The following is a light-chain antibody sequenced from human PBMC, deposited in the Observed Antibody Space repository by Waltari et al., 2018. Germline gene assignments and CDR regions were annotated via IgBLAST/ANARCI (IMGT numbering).Light chain of an antibody. V-gene: IGLV2-8*01. CDR1: SSDVGGYNY. CDR2: AVS. J-gene: IGLJ3*02. CDR3: SSYAGSNNLV. Sequence: QSALTQPPSASGSPGQSVTISCTGTSSDVGGYNYVHWYQQHPGKAPNLMIYAVSKRPSGVPDRFSGSKSGNTASLTVSGLQAEDEADYYCSSYAGSNNLVFGGGTKLTVL.